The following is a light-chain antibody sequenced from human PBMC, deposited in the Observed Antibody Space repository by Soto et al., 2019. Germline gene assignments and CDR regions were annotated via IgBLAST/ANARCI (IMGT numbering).Light chain of an antibody. CDR1: SSNIGAGYG. V-gene: IGLV1-40*01. Sequence: QSVLTQPPSVSGAPGQGVTIFCTGSSSNIGAGYGVNWYKQLPGTAPKLLIYGSGNRPSGVPDRFSGSKSGTSASLAITGLQAEDEADYYCQSYDSSLRGGVFGAGTKVTVL. CDR2: GSG. CDR3: QSYDSSLRGGV. J-gene: IGLJ1*01.